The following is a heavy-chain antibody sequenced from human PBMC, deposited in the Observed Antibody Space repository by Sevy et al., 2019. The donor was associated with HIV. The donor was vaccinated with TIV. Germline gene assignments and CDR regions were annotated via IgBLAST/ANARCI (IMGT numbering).Heavy chain of an antibody. Sequence: GGSLRLSCAASGFTFSIYTMSWVRQAPGKGLEWVSSISSSSSYIYYTDSVKGGFSISRDNAKNALFLQMNSLRAEDTAVYYCARSLGNYYGSGTYQEDWFDPWGQGTLVTVSS. J-gene: IGHJ5*02. D-gene: IGHD3-10*01. CDR3: ARSLGNYYGSGTYQEDWFDP. V-gene: IGHV3-21*01. CDR2: ISSSSSYI. CDR1: GFTFSIYT.